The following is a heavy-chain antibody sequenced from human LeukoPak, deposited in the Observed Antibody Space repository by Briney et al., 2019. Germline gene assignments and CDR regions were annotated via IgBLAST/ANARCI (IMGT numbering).Heavy chain of an antibody. V-gene: IGHV3-23*01. CDR1: GFTFIKYS. CDR3: AKRSAESSGYFDY. J-gene: IGHJ4*02. Sequence: GGSLRLSCAASGFTFIKYSMTWVRQAPGKGLEWVSAITGSGAFTDYADSVKGRFTISRDNSKSTLYLQMNSLRAEDTAVYYCAKRSAESSGYFDYWGQGTRVTVSS. CDR2: ITGSGAFT. D-gene: IGHD6-19*01.